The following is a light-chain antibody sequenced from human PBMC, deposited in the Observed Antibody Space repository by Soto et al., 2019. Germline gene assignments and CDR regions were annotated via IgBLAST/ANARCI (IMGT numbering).Light chain of an antibody. CDR2: GAS. CDR3: QQYGSSLTWT. V-gene: IGKV3-20*01. CDR1: QSVSSSY. Sequence: EIVLTQSPGTLSLSPWERATLSCRASQSVSSSYLAWYQRKPGQAPRLLIYGASSRATGIPDRFSGSGSGTDFTLTISRLEPEDFAVYYCQQYGSSLTWTFGQGTKVDIK. J-gene: IGKJ1*01.